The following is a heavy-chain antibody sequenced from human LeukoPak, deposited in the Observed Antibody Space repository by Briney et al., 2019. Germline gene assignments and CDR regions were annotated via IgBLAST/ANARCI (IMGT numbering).Heavy chain of an antibody. CDR2: ISSSGSTI. D-gene: IGHD3-16*01. J-gene: IGHJ4*02. Sequence: GGSLRLSCAASGFTFSSYNMNWVRQAPGKGLEWLSYISSSGSTIYYADSLKGRFTISRDTAKNQLYLQTNSLRAEDTAVYYCARDLVLGGGVDYWGQGTLVTVSS. CDR3: ARDLVLGGGVDY. CDR1: GFTFSSYN. V-gene: IGHV3-48*04.